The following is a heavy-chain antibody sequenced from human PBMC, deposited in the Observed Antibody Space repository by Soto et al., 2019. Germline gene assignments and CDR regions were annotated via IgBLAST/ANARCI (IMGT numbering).Heavy chain of an antibody. J-gene: IGHJ6*02. CDR3: ARESPDPPLSSSWYGYYYYGMDV. D-gene: IGHD6-13*01. V-gene: IGHV3-7*01. CDR1: GFTFSSYW. Sequence: GGSLRLSCAASGFTFSSYWMSWVRQAPGKGLEWVANIKQDGSEKYYVDSVKGRFTISRDNAKNSLYLQMNSLRAEDTAVYYCARESPDPPLSSSWYGYYYYGMDVWGQGTTVTVSS. CDR2: IKQDGSEK.